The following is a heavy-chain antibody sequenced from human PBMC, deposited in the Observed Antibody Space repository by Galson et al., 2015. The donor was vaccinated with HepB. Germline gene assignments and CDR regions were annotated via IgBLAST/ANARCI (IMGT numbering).Heavy chain of an antibody. D-gene: IGHD2/OR15-2a*01. J-gene: IGHJ3*02. CDR1: GDSVSSNIAA. Sequence: CAISGDSVSSNIAAWNWIRQSPSRGLEWLGRTYYRSKWYNDYALSVRGRITVNPDTYRNQFSLQLNSVTPEDTAVYYCSRDPGFYDINHCYYVGAFDIWGQGTVVTVSS. CDR3: SRDPGFYDINHCYYVGAFDI. V-gene: IGHV6-1*01. CDR2: TYYRSKWYN.